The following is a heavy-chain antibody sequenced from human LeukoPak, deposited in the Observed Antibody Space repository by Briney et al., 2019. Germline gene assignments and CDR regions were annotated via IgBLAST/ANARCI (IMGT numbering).Heavy chain of an antibody. CDR2: IYTSGST. J-gene: IGHJ6*03. CDR3: ARTHPRYCSSTSCYRIYYYYYMDV. D-gene: IGHD2-2*02. V-gene: IGHV4-61*02. Sequence: LSETLSLTCTVSGGSISSGSYYWSWIRQPAGKGLEWIGRIYTSGSTNYNPSLKSRVTISVDTSKNQFSLKLSSVTAADTAVYYCARTHPRYCSSTSCYRIYYYYYMDVWGKGTTVTISS. CDR1: GGSISSGSYY.